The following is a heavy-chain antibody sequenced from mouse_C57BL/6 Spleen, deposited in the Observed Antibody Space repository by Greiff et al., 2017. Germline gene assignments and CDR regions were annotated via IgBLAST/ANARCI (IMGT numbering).Heavy chain of an antibody. CDR3: ARDYDYEGFAY. J-gene: IGHJ3*01. CDR2: IDPSDSET. V-gene: IGHV1-52*01. CDR1: GYTFTSYW. Sequence: QVHVKQPGAELVRPGSSVKLSCKASGYTFTSYWMHWVKQRPIQGLEWIGNIDPSDSETHYNQKFKDKATLTVDKSSSTAYMQLSSLTSEDSAVXYCARDYDYEGFAYWGQGTLVTVSA. D-gene: IGHD2-4*01.